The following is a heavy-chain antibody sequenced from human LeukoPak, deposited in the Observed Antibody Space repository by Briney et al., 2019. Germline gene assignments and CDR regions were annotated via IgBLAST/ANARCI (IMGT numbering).Heavy chain of an antibody. CDR1: GGSFSGYY. CDR3: ARGFNVLMVYVILGRRGWFDP. V-gene: IGHV4-34*01. D-gene: IGHD2-8*01. J-gene: IGHJ5*02. CDR2: INHSGST. Sequence: SETLSLTCAVYGGSFSGYYWSWIRQPPGKGLEWIGEINHSGSTNYNPSLKSRVTISVDTSKNQFSLKLSSVTAADTAVYYCARGFNVLMVYVILGRRGWFDPWGQGTLVTVSS.